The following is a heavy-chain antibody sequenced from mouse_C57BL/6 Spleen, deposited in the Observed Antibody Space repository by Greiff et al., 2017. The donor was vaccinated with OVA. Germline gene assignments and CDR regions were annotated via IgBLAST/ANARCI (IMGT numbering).Heavy chain of an antibody. Sequence: EVQLQESGPGMVKPSQSLSLTCTVTGYSITSGYDWHWIRHFPGNKLEWMGYISYSGSTNYNPSLKSRISITHDTSKNHFFLKLNSVTTEDTATYYCARLITTVVATEYFDVWGTGTTVTVSS. CDR1: GYSITSGYD. CDR2: ISYSGST. D-gene: IGHD1-1*01. CDR3: ARLITTVVATEYFDV. J-gene: IGHJ1*03. V-gene: IGHV3-1*01.